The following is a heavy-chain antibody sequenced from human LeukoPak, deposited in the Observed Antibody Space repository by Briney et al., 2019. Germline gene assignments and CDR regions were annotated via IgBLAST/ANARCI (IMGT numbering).Heavy chain of an antibody. D-gene: IGHD6-19*01. CDR1: GGPISSSYS. V-gene: IGHV4-39*01. Sequence: SETLSLTCTVSGGPISSSYSWGWIRQPPGKGLEWIGNIYYSGSTYYNSSLKSRVTISVDTSKNQFSLKLSSVTASDTAIYYCASTKLGYSSGWHWGQGTLVTVSS. CDR2: IYYSGST. CDR3: ASTKLGYSSGWH. J-gene: IGHJ4*02.